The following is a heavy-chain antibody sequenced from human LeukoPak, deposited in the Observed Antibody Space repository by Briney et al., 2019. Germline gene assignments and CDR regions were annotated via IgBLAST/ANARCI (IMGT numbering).Heavy chain of an antibody. J-gene: IGHJ4*02. CDR2: ISSSGSTI. V-gene: IGHV3-11*01. Sequence: GGSLRLSCAASGFTFSDYYMSWIRQAPGKGLEWVSYISSSGSTIYYADSVKGRFTISRDNAKNSLYLQMNSLRAEDTAVYYCARVTYYGSGTIYFDYWGQGTLVTVSS. CDR1: GFTFSDYY. CDR3: ARVTYYGSGTIYFDY. D-gene: IGHD3-10*01.